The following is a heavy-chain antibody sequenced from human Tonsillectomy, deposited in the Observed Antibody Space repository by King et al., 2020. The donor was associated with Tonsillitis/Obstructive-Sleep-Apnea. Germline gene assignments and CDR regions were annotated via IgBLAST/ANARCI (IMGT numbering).Heavy chain of an antibody. CDR3: ARVVGATSGWFDP. D-gene: IGHD1-26*01. Sequence: VQLQESGPGLVKPSETLSLTCTVSGGSISSYYWSWIRQPPGKGLEWIGYIYYSGSTNYNPSLKSRVTISVDTSKNQFSLKLSSVTAADTAVYYCARVVGATSGWFDPWGQGTLVTVSS. CDR1: GGSISSYY. CDR2: IYYSGST. J-gene: IGHJ5*02. V-gene: IGHV4-59*01.